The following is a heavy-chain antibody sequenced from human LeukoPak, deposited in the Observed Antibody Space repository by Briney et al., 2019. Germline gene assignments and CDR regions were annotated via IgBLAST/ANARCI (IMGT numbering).Heavy chain of an antibody. J-gene: IGHJ4*02. CDR3: ARDRDYFGSGSYYMEDS. CDR2: INPSGGST. V-gene: IGHV1-46*01. CDR1: GYTFTNYY. Sequence: ASVKVSCKASGYTFTNYYMHWVRQAPGQGLEWMGIINPSGGSTNYAQKFQGRVTMTRDTSTSTVYMELSSLRSEDTAVYYCARDRDYFGSGSYYMEDSWGQGTLVTVSS. D-gene: IGHD3-10*01.